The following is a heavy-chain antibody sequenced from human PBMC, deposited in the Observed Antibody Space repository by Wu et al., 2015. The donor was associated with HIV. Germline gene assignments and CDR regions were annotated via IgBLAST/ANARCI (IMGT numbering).Heavy chain of an antibody. D-gene: IGHD5-12*01. J-gene: IGHJ3*01. CDR2: IVPVFDRV. V-gene: IGHV1-69*13. CDR1: GGTFSSRA. Sequence: QVHLVQSGAEVKKPGSSVKVSCTASGGTFSSRAISWGRQAPGQGLEWMGRIVPVFDRVHYKQKFQGRVFITADEATSTVYMELSSLSSDDTAVYYCVGPYTGYAYDTFDVWGQGTLVTVSS. CDR3: VGPYTGYAYDTFDV.